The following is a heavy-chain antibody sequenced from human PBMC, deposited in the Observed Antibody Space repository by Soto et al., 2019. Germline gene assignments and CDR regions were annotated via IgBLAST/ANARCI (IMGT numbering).Heavy chain of an antibody. J-gene: IGHJ6*02. Sequence: SETLSLTCTVSGGSISSYYWSWIRQPPGKGLEWIGYIYYSGSTNYNPSLKSRVTISVDTSKNQFSLKLSSVTAADTAVYYCGRDKGDYYYYGMDVWGQGTTVTVSS. CDR3: GRDKGDYYYYGMDV. CDR2: IYYSGST. V-gene: IGHV4-59*01. CDR1: GGSISSYY.